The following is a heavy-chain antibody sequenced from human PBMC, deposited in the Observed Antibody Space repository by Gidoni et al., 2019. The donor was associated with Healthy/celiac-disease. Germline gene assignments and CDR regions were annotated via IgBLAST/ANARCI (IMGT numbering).Heavy chain of an antibody. CDR3: ARALVRKPFDY. CDR1: GFTFSDYY. CDR2: ISSSGCPI. J-gene: IGHJ4*02. D-gene: IGHD3-10*01. V-gene: IGHV3-11*01. Sequence: QVQLVESGGGLVKPGGSLRLSCSASGFTFSDYYMSWIRQAPGKGLEWVSYISSSGCPIYYADAVKGRFTISRDNAKNSLYLQMNSLRAEDTAVYYCARALVRKPFDYWGQGTLVTVSS.